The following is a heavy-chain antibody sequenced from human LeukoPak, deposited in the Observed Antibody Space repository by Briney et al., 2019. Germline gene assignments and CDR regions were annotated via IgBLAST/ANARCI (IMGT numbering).Heavy chain of an antibody. J-gene: IGHJ4*02. V-gene: IGHV1-18*01. D-gene: IGHD3-22*01. CDR2: ISAYNYNT. CDR3: ARGRRYDSSGYRPEIDY. Sequence: ASVKVSCKASGCTFTSYGISWVRQAPGQGLEGMGWISAYNYNTNYGQKLQGRVTITTDPSTSTAYMELRSLRSDDTAVYYCARGRRYDSSGYRPEIDYWGQGTLVTVSS. CDR1: GCTFTSYG.